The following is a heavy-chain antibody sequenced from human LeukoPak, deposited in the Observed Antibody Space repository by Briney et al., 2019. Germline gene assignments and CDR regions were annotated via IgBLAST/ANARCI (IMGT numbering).Heavy chain of an antibody. CDR2: IYYTGTT. Sequence: SETLSLTCTFSGGSISSSSFYWVWIRQSPEKGLEWIGSIYYTGTTSYNPSLKSRLTLSVDTSKNQFSLKLSSVTAADTAVYYCARDGRGLGFYYYYMDVWGKGTTVTVSS. V-gene: IGHV4-39*07. J-gene: IGHJ6*03. CDR1: GGSISSSSFY. CDR3: ARDGRGLGFYYYYMDV.